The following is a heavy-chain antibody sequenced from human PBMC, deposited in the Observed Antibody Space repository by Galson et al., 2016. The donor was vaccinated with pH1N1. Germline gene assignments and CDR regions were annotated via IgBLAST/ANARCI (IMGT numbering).Heavy chain of an antibody. CDR1: GFTFNHYY. V-gene: IGHV3-11*03. J-gene: IGHJ4*02. Sequence: SLRLSCAASGFTFNHYYMSWIRQAPGKGLEWISFISERSHFTNYADSVKGRFTIPRDNTKNSVFLQMDSLRPEDTALYYCVRCLFSSSSGSPFDYWGRGTLVTVSS. CDR3: VRCLFSSSSGSPFDY. D-gene: IGHD6-6*01. CDR2: ISERSHFT.